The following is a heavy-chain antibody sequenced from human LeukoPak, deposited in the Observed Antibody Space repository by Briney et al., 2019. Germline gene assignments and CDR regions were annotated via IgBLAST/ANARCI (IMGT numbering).Heavy chain of an antibody. J-gene: IGHJ4*02. D-gene: IGHD6-6*01. V-gene: IGHV3-48*04. CDR3: ASRIAARPIDY. CDR1: GFTFSSYA. CDR2: ISTSGSTI. Sequence: GGSLRLSCAASGFTFSSYAMSWVRQAPGKGLEWVSYISTSGSTIYYADSVKGRFTISRDNAKNSLYLQMNSLRTEDTAVYYCASRIAARPIDYWGQGTLVTVSS.